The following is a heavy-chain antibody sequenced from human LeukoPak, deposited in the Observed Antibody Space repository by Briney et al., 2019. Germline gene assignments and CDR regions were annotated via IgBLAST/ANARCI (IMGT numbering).Heavy chain of an antibody. CDR2: IYYSGST. J-gene: IGHJ4*02. V-gene: IGHV4-59*08. CDR3: ARHPMIAHFDY. Sequence: SETLSLTCTVSGGSISSYYWSWIRQPPGKGLEWIGYIYYSGSTNYNPSLKSRVTISADTSKDQFSLKLSSVTAADTAVYYCARHPMIAHFDYWGQGTLVTVSS. CDR1: GGSISSYY. D-gene: IGHD3-22*01.